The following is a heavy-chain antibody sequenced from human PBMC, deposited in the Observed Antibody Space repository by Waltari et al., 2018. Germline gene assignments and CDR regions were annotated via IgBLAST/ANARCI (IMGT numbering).Heavy chain of an antibody. D-gene: IGHD2-21*01. J-gene: IGHJ4*02. CDR2: IKSKINGVTT. V-gene: IGHV3-15*01. CDR3: GDFTAFDY. CDR1: GFLFSSPW. Sequence: VELVESGGGLVETGGSLGVSGVGLGFLFSSPWMHWVPQASGKGRELVGRIKSKINGVTTEYGTPVKGRFTISRDESKNTVYLQMNSLKTEDTGVYYGGDFTAFDYWGQGSLVTVSS.